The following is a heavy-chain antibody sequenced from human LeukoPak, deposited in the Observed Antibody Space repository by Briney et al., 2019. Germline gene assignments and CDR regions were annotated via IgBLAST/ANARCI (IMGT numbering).Heavy chain of an antibody. CDR2: INWNGDST. V-gene: IGHV3-20*04. Sequence: PGGSLRLSCAASGLTFDDHGMSWVRQAPGKGLQWVSAINWNGDSTSYADSVKGRFTISRDNAKNSLYLQMNSLRAEDTALYYCAREKVNTDNYYYMDVWGKGTTVTVSS. CDR3: AREKVNTDNYYYMDV. J-gene: IGHJ6*03. CDR1: GLTFDDHG. D-gene: IGHD5-18*01.